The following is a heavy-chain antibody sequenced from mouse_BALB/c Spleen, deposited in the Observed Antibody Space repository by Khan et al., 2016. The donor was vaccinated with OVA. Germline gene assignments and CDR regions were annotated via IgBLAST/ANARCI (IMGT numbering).Heavy chain of an antibody. CDR1: GYTFTSYW. J-gene: IGHJ4*01. V-gene: IGHV1-7*01. CDR2: INPSTGYT. Sequence: QVQLQQSGAELAKPGASVKMSCKASGYTFTSYWMHWVKQRPGQGLEWIGYINPSTGYTEYNQKFKDKATLTADKSSSHAYMQLSSLTSEDSAVYYCARGARATYAMDYWGQGTSVTVSS. D-gene: IGHD3-1*01. CDR3: ARGARATYAMDY.